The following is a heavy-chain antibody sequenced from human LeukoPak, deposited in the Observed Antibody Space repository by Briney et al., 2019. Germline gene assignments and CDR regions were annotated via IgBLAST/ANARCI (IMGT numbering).Heavy chain of an antibody. CDR3: ARLIEDDYIWGKYRYIDF. CDR2: ISSSSTGS. V-gene: IGHV3-11*06. CDR1: GFTFSGHY. Sequence: ESGGSLRLSCAASGFTFSGHYMIWIRQAPGKGLEWVSYISSSSTGSYTRYADPVKGRFTIFRDNAKNSLYMQMNSLRAEDTAVFYCARLIEDDYIWGKYRYIDFWGQGTLVTVSS. J-gene: IGHJ4*02. D-gene: IGHD3-16*02.